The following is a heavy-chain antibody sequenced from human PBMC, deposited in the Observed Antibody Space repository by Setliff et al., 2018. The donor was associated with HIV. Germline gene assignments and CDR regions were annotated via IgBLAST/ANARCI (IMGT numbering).Heavy chain of an antibody. Sequence: SETLSLTCTVSGGSIWNYYWGWIRQPPGKGLEWIGSLRPSGNTYYNPSLKSRVTISVDTSKNQFSLNLSSVTAADTAVYYCARHGAFYYYYYMDVWGKGTTVTVSS. CDR2: LRPSGNT. J-gene: IGHJ6*03. CDR3: ARHGAFYYYYYMDV. CDR1: GGSIWNYY. V-gene: IGHV4-39*01.